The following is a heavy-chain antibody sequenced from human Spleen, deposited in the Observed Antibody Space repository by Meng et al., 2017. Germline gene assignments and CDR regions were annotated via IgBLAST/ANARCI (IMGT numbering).Heavy chain of an antibody. D-gene: IGHD6-25*01. CDR3: ARDSPAASDDLDY. J-gene: IGHJ4*02. CDR1: GFPFSSYT. V-gene: IGHV3-21*01. CDR2: IGSRSGYT. Sequence: GESLKISCVASGFPFSSYTMNWVRQAPGKGLEWVSSIGSRSGYTYYADSGKGRFTISRDNSKNTLYLQMNSQRAEDTAVYYCARDSPAASDDLDYWGQGTLVTVSS.